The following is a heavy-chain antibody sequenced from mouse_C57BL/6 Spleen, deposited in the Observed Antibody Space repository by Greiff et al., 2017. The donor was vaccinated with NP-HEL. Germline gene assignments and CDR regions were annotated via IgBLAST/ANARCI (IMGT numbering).Heavy chain of an antibody. J-gene: IGHJ4*01. CDR2: ISSGSSTI. V-gene: IGHV5-17*01. Sequence: EVKLVESGGGLVKPGGSLKLSCAASGFTFSDYGMHWVRQAPEKGLEWVAYISSGSSTIYYADTVKGRFTISRDNAKNTLFLQMTSLRSEDTAMYYCARGTMVTTDAMDYWGQGTSVTVSS. CDR1: GFTFSDYG. CDR3: ARGTMVTTDAMDY. D-gene: IGHD2-2*01.